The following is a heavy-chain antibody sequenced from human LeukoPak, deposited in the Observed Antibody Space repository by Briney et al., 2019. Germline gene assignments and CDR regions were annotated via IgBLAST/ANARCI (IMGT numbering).Heavy chain of an antibody. J-gene: IGHJ3*02. Sequence: SETLSLTCSVSGGSISRSRDYWGWIRQPPGKGLEWIGSIYHSGSTNYNPSLKSRVTISVDKSKNQFSLKLSSVTAADTAVYYCARLRGYYGSGSYYAFDIWGQGTMVTVSS. D-gene: IGHD3-10*01. CDR3: ARLRGYYGSGSYYAFDI. CDR1: GGSISRSRDY. CDR2: IYHSGST. V-gene: IGHV4-39*07.